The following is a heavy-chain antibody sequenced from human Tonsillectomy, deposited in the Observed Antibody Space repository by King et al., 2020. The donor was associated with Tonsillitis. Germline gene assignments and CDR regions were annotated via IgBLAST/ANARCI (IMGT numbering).Heavy chain of an antibody. D-gene: IGHD3-10*01. CDR1: GFTFSNAW. J-gene: IGHJ6*02. Sequence: VQLVESGGGLVKPGGSLRLSCAASGFTFSNAWMSWVRQAPGKGLEWVGRIKSKTDGGTTDYAAPVKGRFAISRDDSKNTLYLQMNSLKTEDTAVYYCTTGWRVYWYDSGSYYNGPGDVWGQGTTVTVSS. V-gene: IGHV3-15*01. CDR2: IKSKTDGGTT. CDR3: TTGWRVYWYDSGSYYNGPGDV.